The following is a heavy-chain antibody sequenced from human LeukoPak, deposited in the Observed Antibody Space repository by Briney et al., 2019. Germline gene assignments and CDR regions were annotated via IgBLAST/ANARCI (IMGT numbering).Heavy chain of an antibody. Sequence: PGGSLRLSCAASGFTFSSYVMSWVRQAPGKGLEGVSSISGSGGSTYYADSVKGRFTISRDNSKNTLYLQMNSLRAEDTDVYYCAGSISWYRQGDYWGQGTLVTVSS. V-gene: IGHV3-23*01. CDR1: GFTFSSYV. D-gene: IGHD6-13*01. CDR3: AGSISWYRQGDY. J-gene: IGHJ4*02. CDR2: ISGSGGST.